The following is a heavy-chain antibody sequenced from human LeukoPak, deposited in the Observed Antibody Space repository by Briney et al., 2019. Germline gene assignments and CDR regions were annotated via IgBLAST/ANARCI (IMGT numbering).Heavy chain of an antibody. J-gene: IGHJ5*01. CDR2: ISSGSGYI. CDR1: GFTFSSYT. Sequence: GGSLGLSCAASGFTFSSYTMNWVRLAPGKGLEWVSSISSGSGYIQYADSVKGRFTISRDNAENSVFLQMRSLRVDDTALYYCVRGWFDFWGQGTPVTVSS. CDR3: VRGWFDF. V-gene: IGHV3-21*01.